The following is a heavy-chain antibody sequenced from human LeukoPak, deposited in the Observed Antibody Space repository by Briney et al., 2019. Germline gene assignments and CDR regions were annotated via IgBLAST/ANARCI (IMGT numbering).Heavy chain of an antibody. CDR1: GYTLTELS. CDR3: AVQLWSNYYYYGTDV. Sequence: WASVKVSCKVSGYTLTELSMHWVRQAPGKGLEWMGGFDPEDGETIYAQKFQGRVTMTEDTSTDTAYMELSSLRSEDTAVYYCAVQLWSNYYYYGTDVWGQGTTVTVSS. J-gene: IGHJ6*02. D-gene: IGHD5-18*01. V-gene: IGHV1-24*01. CDR2: FDPEDGET.